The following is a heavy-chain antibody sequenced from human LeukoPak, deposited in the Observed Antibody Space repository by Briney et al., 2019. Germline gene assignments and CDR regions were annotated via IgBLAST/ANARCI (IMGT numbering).Heavy chain of an antibody. V-gene: IGHV3-30-3*01. CDR3: AREGDSSGQAGAFNI. D-gene: IGHD3-22*01. Sequence: GGSLRLSCAASGFTFSASIVHWVRQAPGKGLEWLAVISHDGNVKVYADSVKGRFTISRDDSERTVYLHVDSLRTDDTAIFYCAREGDSSGQAGAFNIWGQGTMVTVSS. J-gene: IGHJ3*02. CDR2: ISHDGNVK. CDR1: GFTFSASI.